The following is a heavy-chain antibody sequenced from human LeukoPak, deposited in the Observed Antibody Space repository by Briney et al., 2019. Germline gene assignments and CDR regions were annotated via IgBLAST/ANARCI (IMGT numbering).Heavy chain of an antibody. Sequence: SETLSLTRAVYGGSFSGYYWSWIRQPPGKGLEWIGEINHSGSTNYNPSLKSRVTISVDTSKNQFSLKLSSVTAADTAVYYCARGRCSGGSCYSAPYYYGMDVWGQGTTVTVSS. D-gene: IGHD2-15*01. V-gene: IGHV4-34*01. J-gene: IGHJ6*02. CDR3: ARGRCSGGSCYSAPYYYGMDV. CDR1: GGSFSGYY. CDR2: INHSGST.